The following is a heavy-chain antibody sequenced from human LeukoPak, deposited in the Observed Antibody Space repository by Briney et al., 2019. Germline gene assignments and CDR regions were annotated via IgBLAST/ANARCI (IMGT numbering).Heavy chain of an antibody. CDR1: GGSFSGYY. CDR3: ARGPTIFGVVRRNNWFDP. CDR2: INHSGST. V-gene: IGHV4-34*01. D-gene: IGHD3-3*01. J-gene: IGHJ5*02. Sequence: SETLSLTCAVYGGSFSGYYWSWIRQPPGKGLEWIGEINHSGSTNYNPSLKSRVTISVDTSKNQFSLKLSSVTAADTAVYYCARGPTIFGVVRRNNWFDPWGQGTLVTVSS.